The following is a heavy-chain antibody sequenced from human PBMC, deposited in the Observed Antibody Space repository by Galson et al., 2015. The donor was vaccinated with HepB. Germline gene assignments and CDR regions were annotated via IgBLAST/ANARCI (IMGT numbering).Heavy chain of an antibody. Sequence: SVKVSCKASGGTFGSYTIGWVRQAPGQGLEWMGGIIPIFTIINYAQKFQGRVTFTADESATTVYMELTSLRSEDTAVYYCARVGLTGKFYYYFDYWGQGTPVTVSS. CDR1: GGTFGSYT. J-gene: IGHJ4*02. V-gene: IGHV1-69*13. CDR2: IIPIFTII. CDR3: ARVGLTGKFYYYFDY. D-gene: IGHD3-9*01.